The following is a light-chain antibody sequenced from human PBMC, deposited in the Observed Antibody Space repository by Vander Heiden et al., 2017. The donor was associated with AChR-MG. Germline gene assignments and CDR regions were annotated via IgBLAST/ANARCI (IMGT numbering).Light chain of an antibody. J-gene: IGLJ2*01. CDR2: DVR. CDR3: SSYTSGDTLI. CDR1: GSDVGGYNY. Sequence: LPPPASRSGVPGTSITISCTGTGSDVGGYNYVSWYQQYPGEAPKLIIYDVRLRPAGVSHRFSGSKSDFTAFLTISGLQADDECDYYCSSYTSGDTLIFGGGTKLTVL. V-gene: IGLV2-14*03.